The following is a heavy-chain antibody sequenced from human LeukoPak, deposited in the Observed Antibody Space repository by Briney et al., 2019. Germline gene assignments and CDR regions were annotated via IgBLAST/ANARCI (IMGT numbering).Heavy chain of an antibody. Sequence: SETLSLTCTVSGGSISGYYWSWVRQPPGKGLEWVGYIFSSGSTNYNPSLKSRVTISEDTSVNQFSLKLSSVTAADTAVYYCARHYYDRSDSYSFDYWGQGTLVTVSS. CDR2: IFSSGST. V-gene: IGHV4-59*08. CDR1: GGSISGYY. D-gene: IGHD3-22*01. J-gene: IGHJ4*02. CDR3: ARHYYDRSDSYSFDY.